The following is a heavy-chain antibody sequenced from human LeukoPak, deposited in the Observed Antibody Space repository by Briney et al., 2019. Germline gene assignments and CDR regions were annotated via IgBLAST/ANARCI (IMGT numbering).Heavy chain of an antibody. J-gene: IGHJ4*02. CDR2: ISAYNGNT. V-gene: IGHV1-18*01. CDR1: GYTFTSYG. Sequence: ASVKVSCKASGYTFTSYGISWVRQAPGQGLEWMGRISAYNGNTNYAQKLQGRVTMTTDTSTSTAYMELRSLRSDDTAVYYCARDLENSYGSYYFDYWGQGTLVTVSS. D-gene: IGHD5-18*01. CDR3: ARDLENSYGSYYFDY.